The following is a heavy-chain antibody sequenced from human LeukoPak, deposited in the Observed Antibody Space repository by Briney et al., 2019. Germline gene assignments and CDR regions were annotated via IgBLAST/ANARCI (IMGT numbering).Heavy chain of an antibody. CDR2: IYTSGST. D-gene: IGHD6-19*01. J-gene: IGHJ2*01. Sequence: SETLSLTCTVSGGSISSYYWSWIRQPAGKGLEWVGHIYTSGSTNYNPSLKSRVTISVDTSKNQFSLKLSSVTAADTAVYYCARDHQSSGWSYWYFDLWGRGTLVTVSS. V-gene: IGHV4-4*07. CDR1: GGSISSYY. CDR3: ARDHQSSGWSYWYFDL.